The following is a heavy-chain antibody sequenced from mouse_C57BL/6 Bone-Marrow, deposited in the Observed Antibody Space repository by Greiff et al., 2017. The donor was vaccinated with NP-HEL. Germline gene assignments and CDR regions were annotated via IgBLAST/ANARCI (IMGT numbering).Heavy chain of an antibody. D-gene: IGHD2-4*01. V-gene: IGHV1-72*01. J-gene: IGHJ1*03. CDR1: GYTFTSYW. CDR3: ARKREYDDEGHWYFDV. Sequence: QVQLQQPGAELVKPGASVKLSCKASGYTFTSYWMHWVKQRPGRGLEWIGRIDPNSGGTKYNEKFKSKATLTVDKPSSTAYMQLSSLTSEDSAVYYCARKREYDDEGHWYFDVWGTGTTVTVSS. CDR2: IDPNSGGT.